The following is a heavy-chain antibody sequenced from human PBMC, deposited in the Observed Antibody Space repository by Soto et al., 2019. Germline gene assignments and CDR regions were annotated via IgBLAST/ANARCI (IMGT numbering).Heavy chain of an antibody. CDR3: ARDRGYCSGGSCYPSYYFDY. V-gene: IGHV3-7*01. Sequence: ESGGGLVQPGGSLRLSCAASGFTFSSYWMSWVRQAPGKGLQWVANIKQDGSEKYYVDSVKGRFTISRDNAKNSLYLQMNSLRAEDTAVYYCARDRGYCSGGSCYPSYYFDYWGQGTLVTVSS. CDR2: IKQDGSEK. CDR1: GFTFSSYW. J-gene: IGHJ4*02. D-gene: IGHD2-15*01.